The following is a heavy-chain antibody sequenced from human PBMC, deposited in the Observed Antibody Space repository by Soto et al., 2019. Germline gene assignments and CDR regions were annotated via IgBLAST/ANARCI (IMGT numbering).Heavy chain of an antibody. Sequence: EAQLVESGGGLVQPGGSLRLSCAASVFTFSSYWMHWVRQAPGKWLVWVSRINSDGSSTSYADSVKGRFTISRDNAKNTLYLQMNSLIAEDTAVYYCASLSGITIFGVVDYWGQGTLVTVST. CDR3: ASLSGITIFGVVDY. CDR1: VFTFSSYW. D-gene: IGHD3-3*01. CDR2: INSDGSST. J-gene: IGHJ4*02. V-gene: IGHV3-74*01.